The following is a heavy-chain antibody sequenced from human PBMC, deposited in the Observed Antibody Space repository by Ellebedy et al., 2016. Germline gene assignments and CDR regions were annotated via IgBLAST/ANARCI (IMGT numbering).Heavy chain of an antibody. CDR3: ARDDAGISLSGSYPINTLYYYGMDV. CDR2: INPSGGST. D-gene: IGHD1-26*01. V-gene: IGHV1-46*01. Sequence: ASVKVSXXASGYTFTSYDINWVRQATGQGLEWMGIINPSGGSTSYAQKFQGRVTMTRDTSTSTVYMELSSLRSEDTAVYYCARDDAGISLSGSYPINTLYYYGMDVWGQGTTVTVSS. CDR1: GYTFTSYD. J-gene: IGHJ6*02.